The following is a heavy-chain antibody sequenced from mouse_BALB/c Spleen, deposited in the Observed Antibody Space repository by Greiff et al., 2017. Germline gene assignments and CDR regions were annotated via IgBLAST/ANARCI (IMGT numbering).Heavy chain of an antibody. CDR3: ARGLGRGYFDY. V-gene: IGHV2-9*02. Sequence: QVQLQQSGPGLVAPSQSLSITCTVSGFSLTSYGVHWVRQPPGKGLEWLGVIWAGGSTNYNSALMSRLSISKDNSKSQVFLKMNSLQTDDTAMYYCARGLGRGYFDYWGQGTTLTVSS. CDR2: IWAGGST. CDR1: GFSLTSYG. D-gene: IGHD4-1*01. J-gene: IGHJ2*01.